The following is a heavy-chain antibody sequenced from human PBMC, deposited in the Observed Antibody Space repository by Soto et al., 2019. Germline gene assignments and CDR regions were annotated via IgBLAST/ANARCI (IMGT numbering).Heavy chain of an antibody. V-gene: IGHV3-23*01. CDR1: EFTFSSYA. Sequence: GGSLRLSCAASEFTFSSYAMNWVRQAPGKGLEWVSTITNTGGDTLYADSVKGRFTISRDNSKSTLFLQMNNLRVEDTAIYYCAKASGESNTGSRVFDYWGQGTRVTVSS. D-gene: IGHD3-10*01. J-gene: IGHJ4*02. CDR3: AKASGESNTGSRVFDY. CDR2: ITNTGGDT.